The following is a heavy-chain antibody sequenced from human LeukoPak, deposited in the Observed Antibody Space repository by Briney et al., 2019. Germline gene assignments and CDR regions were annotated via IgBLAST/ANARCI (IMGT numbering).Heavy chain of an antibody. J-gene: IGHJ6*03. Sequence: QTGGSLRLSCAASGFTFYSYAMRWVRQAPGKGLEWVSAISGSGGSTYYADSVKRRLTTARDNSKNTLYLQMNSLRAEDTAVYYCARDHKGYSYGYQGGYYHYYYMDVWGKGTTVTVSS. V-gene: IGHV3-23*01. CDR2: ISGSGGST. D-gene: IGHD5-18*01. CDR3: ARDHKGYSYGYQGGYYHYYYMDV. CDR1: GFTFYSYA.